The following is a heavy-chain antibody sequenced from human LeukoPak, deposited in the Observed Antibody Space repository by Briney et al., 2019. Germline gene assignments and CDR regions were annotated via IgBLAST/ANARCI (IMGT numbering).Heavy chain of an antibody. CDR3: ARGGYSSSWYHFDY. J-gene: IGHJ4*02. CDR2: ISGSGGST. D-gene: IGHD6-13*01. CDR1: GFTSVNHA. V-gene: IGHV3-23*01. Sequence: PGGSLRLSCAATGFTSVNHAMSWVRQAPGKGLEWVSAISGSGGSTYYADSVKGRFTISRDNSKNTLFLQMNSLRAEDTAVYYCARGGYSSSWYHFDYWGQGTLVTVSS.